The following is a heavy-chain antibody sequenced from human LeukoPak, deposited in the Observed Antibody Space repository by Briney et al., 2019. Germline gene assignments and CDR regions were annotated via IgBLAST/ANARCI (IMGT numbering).Heavy chain of an antibody. CDR3: ARAYGDYASFDY. CDR2: VNYSGST. D-gene: IGHD4-17*01. V-gene: IGHV4-34*01. Sequence: SETLSLTCVVYGGSFSDSSWSWIRQSPGKGLEWIGDVNYSGSTNYSPSLKSRVSISVDMSKNQFSLRLSSVTAADTAVYYCARAYGDYASFDYWGRGTLVTVSS. J-gene: IGHJ4*02. CDR1: GGSFSDSS.